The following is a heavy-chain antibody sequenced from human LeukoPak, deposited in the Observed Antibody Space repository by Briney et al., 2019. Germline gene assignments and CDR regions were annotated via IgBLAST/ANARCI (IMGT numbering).Heavy chain of an antibody. CDR3: ARLTREDGVDV. CDR2: MFYNGNT. V-gene: IGHV4-59*01. CDR1: GGSINGYY. J-gene: IGHJ6*02. Sequence: SETLSLTCNVSGGSINGYYWTWIRQPPGKGLEWIGYMFYNGNTNYSPSLKSRVTISLDTSKSQISMRLTSVTAADTGVYHCARLTREDGVDVWGQGATVTVSS.